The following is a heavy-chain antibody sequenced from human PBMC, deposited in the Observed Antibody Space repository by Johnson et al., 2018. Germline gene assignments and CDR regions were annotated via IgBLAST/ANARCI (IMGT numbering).Heavy chain of an antibody. CDR3: AKGAVTTFLRGNFDI. J-gene: IGHJ3*02. D-gene: IGHD4-17*01. CDR1: GFSVSSNN. CDR2: IYSGGYT. V-gene: IGHV3-53*01. Sequence: VQLVESGGGLIQPGGSLRLSCAASGFSVSSNNVMWVRQAPGKGLEWVSFIYSGGYTYYADSVKGRFTVSRDNSKNTLYLQMNSLRAEDTAVYYCAKGAVTTFLRGNFDIWGQGTMVTVSP.